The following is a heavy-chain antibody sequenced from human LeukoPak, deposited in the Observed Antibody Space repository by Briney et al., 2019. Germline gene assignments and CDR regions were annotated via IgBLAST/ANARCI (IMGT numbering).Heavy chain of an antibody. V-gene: IGHV1-8*01. CDR1: GYTFTSYD. J-gene: IGHJ4*02. Sequence: ASVKVSCKASGYTFTSYDINWVRRATGQGLAWMGWMNPNSGNTGYAQKFQGRVTMTRNTSISTAYMELSSLRSEDTAVYYCARGRWVTMAAYYFDYWGQGTLVTVSS. CDR3: ARGRWVTMAAYYFDY. CDR2: MNPNSGNT. D-gene: IGHD3-10*01.